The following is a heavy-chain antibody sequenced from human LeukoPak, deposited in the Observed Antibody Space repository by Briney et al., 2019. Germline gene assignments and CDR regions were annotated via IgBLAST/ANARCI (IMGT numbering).Heavy chain of an antibody. V-gene: IGHV4-59*12. D-gene: IGHD5-12*01. CDR2: IYYSGST. CDR3: AKDFAFPGFEWLRLKAGGDY. CDR1: GGSISSYY. Sequence: SETLSLTCTVSGGSISSYYWSWIRQPPGKGLEWIGYIYYSGSTNYNPSLKSRVTISVDTSKNQFSLKLSSVTAADTAVYYCAKDFAFPGFEWLRLKAGGDYWGQGTLVTVSS. J-gene: IGHJ4*02.